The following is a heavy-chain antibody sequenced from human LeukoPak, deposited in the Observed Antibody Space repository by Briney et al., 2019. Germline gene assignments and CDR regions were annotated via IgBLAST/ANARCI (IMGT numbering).Heavy chain of an antibody. D-gene: IGHD3-16*02. CDR3: ARDSDYDYVWGSYRFFVGGAFDI. CDR2: IYYSGST. CDR1: GGSISSYY. J-gene: IGHJ3*02. V-gene: IGHV4-59*01. Sequence: SETLPPTCTVSGGSISSYYWSWIRQPPGKGLEWIGYIYYSGSTNYNPSLKSRVTISVDTSKNQFSLKLSSVTAADTAVYYCARDSDYDYVWGSYRFFVGGAFDIWGQGTMVTVSS.